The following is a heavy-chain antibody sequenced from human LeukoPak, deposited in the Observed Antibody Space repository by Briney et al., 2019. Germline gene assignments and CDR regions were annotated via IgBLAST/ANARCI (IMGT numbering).Heavy chain of an antibody. D-gene: IGHD3-22*01. CDR2: INTNTGNP. CDR1: GYTFTSYA. Sequence: ASVKVSCKASGYTFTSYAMNWVRQAPGQGLEWMGWINTNTGNPTYAQGFTGRFVFSLDTSVSTAYLQISSLKAEDTAVYYCARTEYYYDSSGYWGGGRYYYMDVWGKGTTVTVSS. CDR3: ARTEYYYDSSGYWGGGRYYYMDV. J-gene: IGHJ6*03. V-gene: IGHV7-4-1*02.